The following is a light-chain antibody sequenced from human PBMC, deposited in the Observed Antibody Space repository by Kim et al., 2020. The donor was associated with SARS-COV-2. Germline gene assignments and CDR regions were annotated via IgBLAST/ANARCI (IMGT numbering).Light chain of an antibody. J-gene: IGKJ1*01. V-gene: IGKV3-15*01. Sequence: SVSPGARATLSSRASHSVRSHLACYQQHPGQARRLVIYGASSRATGIPARVSGSGSGTEFTLTISSLESEVNVLYHCQQYNNWPTFGQGTKVEIK. CDR3: QQYNNWPT. CDR2: GAS. CDR1: HSVRSH.